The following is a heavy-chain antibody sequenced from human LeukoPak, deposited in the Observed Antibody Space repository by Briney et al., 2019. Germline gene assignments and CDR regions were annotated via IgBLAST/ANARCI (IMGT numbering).Heavy chain of an antibody. D-gene: IGHD6-13*01. CDR3: AKDGTGYSSSWYIDY. CDR1: GFTFSSYA. V-gene: IGHV3-23*01. Sequence: GGSLRLSCAASGFTFSSYAMSWVRQAPGKGLEWVSAISGSGGSTYYADSVKGRFTISRDNSKNTLYPQMNSLRAEDTAVYYCAKDGTGYSSSWYIDYWGQGTLVTVSS. J-gene: IGHJ4*02. CDR2: ISGSGGST.